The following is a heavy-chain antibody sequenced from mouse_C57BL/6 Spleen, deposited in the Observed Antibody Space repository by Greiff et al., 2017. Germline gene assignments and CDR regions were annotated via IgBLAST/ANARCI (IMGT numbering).Heavy chain of an antibody. D-gene: IGHD4-1*01. CDR3: TGGTGLFDY. CDR1: GFTFSNYW. Sequence: EVKLLESGGGLVQPGGSMKLSCVASGFTFSNYWMNWVRQSPEKGLEWVAQIRLKSDNYATHYAESVKGRFTISRDDSKSSVYLQMNNLRAEDTGIYYCTGGTGLFDYWGQGTTLTVSS. J-gene: IGHJ2*01. CDR2: IRLKSDNYAT. V-gene: IGHV6-3*01.